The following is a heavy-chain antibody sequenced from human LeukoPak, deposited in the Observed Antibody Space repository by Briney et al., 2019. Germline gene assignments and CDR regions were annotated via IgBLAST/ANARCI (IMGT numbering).Heavy chain of an antibody. Sequence: SETLSLTCTVSGGSISSYYWSWIRQPPGKGLEWIGYIYYSGSTNYNPSLKSRVTISVDTSKNQFSLKLSSVTAADTAVYYCAKRIAVAENINWFDPWGQGTLVTVSS. J-gene: IGHJ5*02. CDR1: GGSISSYY. CDR2: IYYSGST. CDR3: AKRIAVAENINWFDP. D-gene: IGHD6-19*01. V-gene: IGHV4-59*01.